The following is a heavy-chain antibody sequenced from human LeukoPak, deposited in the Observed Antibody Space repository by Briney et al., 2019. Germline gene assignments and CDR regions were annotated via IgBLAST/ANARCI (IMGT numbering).Heavy chain of an antibody. D-gene: IGHD5-18*01. V-gene: IGHV4-30-4*01. CDR2: IYYSGST. CDR1: GGSISSGDYY. J-gene: IGHJ5*02. CDR3: ARDRRGYSYGENWFDP. Sequence: SQTLSLTCTVSGGSISSGDYYWSWIRQPPGEGLEWIGYIYYSGSTYYNPSLKSRVTISVDTSKNQLSLKLSSVTAADTAVYYCARDRRGYSYGENWFDPWGQGTLVTVSS.